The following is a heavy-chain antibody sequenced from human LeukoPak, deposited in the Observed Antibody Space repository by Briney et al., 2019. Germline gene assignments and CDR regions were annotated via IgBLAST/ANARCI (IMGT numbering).Heavy chain of an antibody. D-gene: IGHD1-1*01. J-gene: IGHJ3*02. CDR2: IYYSGNT. CDR1: GGSMTTYY. Sequence: SETLSLTCTVSGGSMTTYYWSWIRQPPGKGLEWIGYIYYSGNTNYNPSLNSRVTISLDTSKKQFSLKLTSVGAADTAVYYCARDSGPTAGDAFDTWGQGTMVTVSS. V-gene: IGHV4-59*01. CDR3: ARDSGPTAGDAFDT.